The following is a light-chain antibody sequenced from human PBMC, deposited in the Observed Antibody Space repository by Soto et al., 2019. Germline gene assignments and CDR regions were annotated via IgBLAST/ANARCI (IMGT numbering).Light chain of an antibody. CDR3: QPYGDSPGT. V-gene: IGKV3-20*01. CDR1: QTIRSIS. CDR2: HAS. J-gene: IGKJ1*01. Sequence: IVLTQSPGTLSLSPGDRATLSCRASQTIRSISLAWYQQKPGQAPRLLIYHASSRVIGIPDRVSGSGSGTDFTLTISRLEPEDFAVYYCQPYGDSPGTFGQGTKVEIK.